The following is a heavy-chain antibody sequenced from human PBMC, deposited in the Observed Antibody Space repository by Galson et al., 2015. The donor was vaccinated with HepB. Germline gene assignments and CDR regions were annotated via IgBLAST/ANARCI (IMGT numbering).Heavy chain of an antibody. Sequence: SLRLSCAASGFTFSDYYMSWIRQAPGKGLEWVSYISSSSSYTNYADSVKGRFTISRDNAKNSLYLQMNSLRAEDTAVYYCARDQYSGSYYNWFDPWGQGTLVTVSS. V-gene: IGHV3-11*06. CDR2: ISSSSSYT. CDR3: ARDQYSGSYYNWFDP. D-gene: IGHD1-26*01. CDR1: GFTFSDYY. J-gene: IGHJ5*02.